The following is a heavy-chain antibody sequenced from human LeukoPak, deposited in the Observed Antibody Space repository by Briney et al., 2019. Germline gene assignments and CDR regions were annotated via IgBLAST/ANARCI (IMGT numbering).Heavy chain of an antibody. CDR1: GYTFTDYY. CDR3: AGGHDNTGYNYFDY. V-gene: IGHV1-2*02. J-gene: IGHJ4*02. CDR2: INPNSGGT. Sequence: GASVKVSCKASGYTFTDYYIHWVRQAPGQGLERMGWINPNSGGTNYAQKFQGRVTMTRDTSIATTYMDLSSLISDDTAVYYCAGGHDNTGYNYFDYWGQGTLVTVSS. D-gene: IGHD3-9*01.